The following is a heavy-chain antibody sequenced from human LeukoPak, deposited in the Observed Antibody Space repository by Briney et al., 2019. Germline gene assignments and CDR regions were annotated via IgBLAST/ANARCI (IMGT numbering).Heavy chain of an antibody. Sequence: ASVKVSCKASGYTFTGYYMHWVRQAPGQGLEWMGRINPNSGGTNYAQKFQGRVTMTRDTSISTAYMELSRLRSDDTAMYYCARVVSEDIVVVPAARVGPLGYYYGMDVWGQGTTVTVSS. CDR3: ARVVSEDIVVVPAARVGPLGYYYGMDV. D-gene: IGHD2-2*01. CDR1: GYTFTGYY. V-gene: IGHV1-2*06. CDR2: INPNSGGT. J-gene: IGHJ6*02.